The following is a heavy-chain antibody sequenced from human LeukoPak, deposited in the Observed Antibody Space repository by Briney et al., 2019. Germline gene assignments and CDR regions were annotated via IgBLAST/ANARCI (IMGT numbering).Heavy chain of an antibody. CDR2: ISSSSAQI. J-gene: IGHJ4*02. CDR3: ARDSGSYSLNLDY. Sequence: GGSLRLSCSVSGFIFSSYSMNWVRQAPGKGLEWVSSISSSSAQISYADSVKGRFTISRDNAKNSLYLQMNRLRPEDSAMYYCARDSGSYSLNLDYWGQGTLVPVSS. CDR1: GFIFSSYS. V-gene: IGHV3-21*01. D-gene: IGHD1-26*01.